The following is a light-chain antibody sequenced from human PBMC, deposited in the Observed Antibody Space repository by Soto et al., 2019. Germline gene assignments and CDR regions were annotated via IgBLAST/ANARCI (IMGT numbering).Light chain of an antibody. CDR1: QSIFNY. CDR2: DAS. J-gene: IGKJ4*01. Sequence: DVPLTQSPSTLSASVGDRVAITCQATQSIFNYLNWFQQRPGKAPQLLISDASHLEPGVPSRFSGQRSGTDFTLIISDLQPEDFATYYCQQYEDLPLTFGGGTRVEV. CDR3: QQYEDLPLT. V-gene: IGKV1-33*01.